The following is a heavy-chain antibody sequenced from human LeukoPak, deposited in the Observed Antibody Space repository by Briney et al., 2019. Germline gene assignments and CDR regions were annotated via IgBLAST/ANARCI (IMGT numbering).Heavy chain of an antibody. J-gene: IGHJ4*02. D-gene: IGHD3-22*01. CDR2: IYTSGST. CDR1: GGSISSYY. V-gene: IGHV4-4*07. Sequence: SETLSLTCTVSGGSISSYYWSWIRQPAGKGLEWIGRIYTSGSTNYNPSLKSRVTMSVDTSKNQFSLKLSSVTAADTAVYYCARAGYDSSGYYRRPFDYWGQGTLVTVSS. CDR3: ARAGYDSSGYYRRPFDY.